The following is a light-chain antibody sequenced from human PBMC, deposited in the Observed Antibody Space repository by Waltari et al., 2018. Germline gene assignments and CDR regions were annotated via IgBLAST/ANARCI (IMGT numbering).Light chain of an antibody. J-gene: IGLJ2*01. CDR2: EAT. CDR3: CSYAGGSRVI. V-gene: IGLV2-23*01. CDR1: KNDLGTYNF. Sequence: QSALTQPASLSGSPGQSITISCAGTKNDLGTYNFVSWFQQFPGHAPKLIVSEATKRPSGVSYRFSGSKSGNTASLTISGLQAEDEADYYCCSYAGGSRVIFGGGTKLTVL.